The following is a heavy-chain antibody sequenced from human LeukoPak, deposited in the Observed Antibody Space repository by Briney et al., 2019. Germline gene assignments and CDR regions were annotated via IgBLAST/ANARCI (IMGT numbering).Heavy chain of an antibody. V-gene: IGHV3-23*01. J-gene: IGHJ4*02. D-gene: IGHD1-26*01. CDR3: AKGGYSGSYPTFFDY. Sequence: GGSLRLSCAVSGFAFGSEAMSWVRQAPGKGLEWVSAISGSGGSTYYADSVKGRFTISRDNSKNTLYLQMNSLRAEDTAVYYCAKGGYSGSYPTFFDYWGQGTLVPVPS. CDR1: GFAFGSEA. CDR2: ISGSGGST.